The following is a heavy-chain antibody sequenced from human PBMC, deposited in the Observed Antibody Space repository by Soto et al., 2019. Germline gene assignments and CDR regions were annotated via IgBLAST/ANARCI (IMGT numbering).Heavy chain of an antibody. CDR1: GFTLSSYS. Sequence: GGSLRLSCAASGFTLSSYSMNWVRQAPGKGLEWVSSISSSSTYIYYADSVKGRFAISRDNAKNSLYLQMNSLRAEDTAVYYCVRDGDPAGPTRYDYWGQGTLVTVSS. J-gene: IGHJ4*02. CDR3: VRDGDPAGPTRYDY. D-gene: IGHD7-27*01. CDR2: ISSSSTYI. V-gene: IGHV3-21*01.